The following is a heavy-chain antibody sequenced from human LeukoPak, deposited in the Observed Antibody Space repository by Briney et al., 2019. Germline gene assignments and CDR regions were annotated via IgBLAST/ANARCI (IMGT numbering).Heavy chain of an antibody. D-gene: IGHD3-22*01. J-gene: IGHJ4*02. Sequence: AAVKVSCKASGGTFSSYAISRVRQGPGQGLEWMGGIIPIFGTANYAQKYQGRVTITADESTSTAYMELSSLRSADTAVYYCARDRAYYDSSRYSRWGQGTLVTVSS. V-gene: IGHV1-69*13. CDR1: GGTFSSYA. CDR2: IIPIFGTA. CDR3: ARDRAYYDSSRYSR.